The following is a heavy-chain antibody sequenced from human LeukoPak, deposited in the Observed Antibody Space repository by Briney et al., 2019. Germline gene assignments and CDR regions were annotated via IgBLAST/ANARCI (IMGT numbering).Heavy chain of an antibody. Sequence: SQTLSLTCTVSGGSISSGDYYWNWIRQPPGKGLAWIGYIYYSGSTFYNPSLVSRVTISVDTSKNQFSLKLSSVTTPDTAMYYCARVPTGYYPFDYWGQGTLVTVSS. CDR1: GGSISSGDYY. J-gene: IGHJ4*02. CDR3: ARVPTGYYPFDY. V-gene: IGHV4-30-4*01. D-gene: IGHD3-9*01. CDR2: IYYSGST.